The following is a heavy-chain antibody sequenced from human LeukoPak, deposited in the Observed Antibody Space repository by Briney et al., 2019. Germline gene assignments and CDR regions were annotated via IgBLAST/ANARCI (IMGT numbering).Heavy chain of an antibody. CDR3: APRGDGYNYDGY. V-gene: IGHV3-21*01. D-gene: IGHD5-24*01. CDR2: ISSSSSYI. CDR1: GFAFSTYT. J-gene: IGHJ4*02. Sequence: GGSLRLSCAASGFAFSTYTMNWVRQAPGKGLEWVSSISSSSSYIYYADSVKGRFTISRDNAKNSLYLQMNSLRAEDTAVYYCAPRGDGYNYDGYWGQGTLVTVSS.